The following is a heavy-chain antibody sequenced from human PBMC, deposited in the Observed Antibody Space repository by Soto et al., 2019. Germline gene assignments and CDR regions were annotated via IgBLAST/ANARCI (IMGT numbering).Heavy chain of an antibody. CDR1: GYTPTELS. Sequence: ASVKVSCKVSGYTPTELSMHWVRQAPGKGLEWMGGFDPEDGETIYAQKLQGRVTMTTDTSTSTAYMELRSLRSDDTAVYYCARVPYCSSTSCSAADYWGQGTLVTVSS. J-gene: IGHJ4*02. V-gene: IGHV1-24*01. CDR3: ARVPYCSSTSCSAADY. CDR2: FDPEDGET. D-gene: IGHD2-2*01.